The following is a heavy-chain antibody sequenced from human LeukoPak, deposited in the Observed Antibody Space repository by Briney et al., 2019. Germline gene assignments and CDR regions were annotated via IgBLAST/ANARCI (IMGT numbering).Heavy chain of an antibody. V-gene: IGHV4-59*12. CDR2: IYYSGST. D-gene: IGHD3-10*01. CDR1: GGSISSYY. CDR3: ASCPWFGEDVGY. J-gene: IGHJ4*02. Sequence: SETLSLTCTVSGGSISSYYWSWIRQPPGKGLEWIGYIYYSGSTNYNPSLKSRVTISVDTSKNQFSLKLSSVTAADTAVYYCASCPWFGEDVGYWGQGTLVTVSS.